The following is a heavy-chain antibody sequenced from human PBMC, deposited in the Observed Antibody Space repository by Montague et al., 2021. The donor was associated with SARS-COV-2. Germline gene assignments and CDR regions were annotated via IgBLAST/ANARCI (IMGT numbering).Heavy chain of an antibody. Sequence: SLRLSCAASGFTFSSYAMHWVRQAPGKGLEWVAVISYDGSNKYYADSVKGRFTISRDNSKNTLYLQMNSLRAEDTAVYYCARARFDSNPYYYYGMDVWGRGTTVTVSS. CDR2: ISYDGSNK. V-gene: IGHV3-30-3*01. D-gene: IGHD4-11*01. CDR1: GFTFSSYA. CDR3: ARARFDSNPYYYYGMDV. J-gene: IGHJ6*02.